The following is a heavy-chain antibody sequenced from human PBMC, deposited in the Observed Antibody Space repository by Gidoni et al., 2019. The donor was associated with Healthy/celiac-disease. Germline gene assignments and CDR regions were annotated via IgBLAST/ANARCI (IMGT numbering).Heavy chain of an antibody. Sequence: EVQLVESGGGLVKPGGSLRLSWAASGFTFSSYSMNWVRQAPGKGLEWVSAISSSSSYIYYADSVKGRFTISRDNAKNSLCLQMNSLRAEDTAVYYCARASRPVAGTVRFDPWGQGTLVTVSS. CDR1: GFTFSSYS. CDR2: ISSSSSYI. J-gene: IGHJ5*02. V-gene: IGHV3-21*01. CDR3: ARASRPVAGTVRFDP. D-gene: IGHD6-19*01.